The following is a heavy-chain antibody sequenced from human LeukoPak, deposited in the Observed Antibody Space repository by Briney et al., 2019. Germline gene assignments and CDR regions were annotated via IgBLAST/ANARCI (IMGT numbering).Heavy chain of an antibody. CDR2: IIPILGIA. CDR3: ASARGVAAAAGGNYFDY. D-gene: IGHD6-13*01. J-gene: IGHJ4*02. Sequence: ASVKVSCKASGGTFSSYAISWVREAPGQGLEWMGRIIPILGIANYAQKCQGRVTITADKSTSTAYMELSSLGSEDTAVYYCASARGVAAAAGGNYFDYWGQGTLVTVSS. CDR1: GGTFSSYA. V-gene: IGHV1-69*04.